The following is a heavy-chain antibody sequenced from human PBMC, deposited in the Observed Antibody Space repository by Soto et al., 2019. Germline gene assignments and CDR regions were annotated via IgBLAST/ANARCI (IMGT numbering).Heavy chain of an antibody. D-gene: IGHD3-3*01. CDR1: GYTFTSYG. V-gene: IGHV1-18*01. Sequence: GASVKVSCKASGYTFTSYGISWVRQAPGQGLEWMGWISAYNGNTNYAQKLQGRVTMTTDTSTSTAYMELRSLRSDDTAVYYCAREGIDYDFWSGYPTFYMDVWGKGTTVTVSS. CDR3: AREGIDYDFWSGYPTFYMDV. CDR2: ISAYNGNT. J-gene: IGHJ6*03.